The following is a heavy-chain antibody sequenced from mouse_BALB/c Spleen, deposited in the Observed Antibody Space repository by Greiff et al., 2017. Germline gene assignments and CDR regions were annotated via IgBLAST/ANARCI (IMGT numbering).Heavy chain of an antibody. CDR3: TRGYYGSSLWYFDV. Sequence: EVKLEESGGGLVQPGGSMKLSCVASGFTFSNYWMNWVRQSPEKGLEWVAEIRLKSNNYATHYAESVKGRFTISRDDSKSSVYLQMNNLRAEDTGIYYCTRGYYGSSLWYFDVWGAGTTVTVSS. D-gene: IGHD1-1*01. CDR2: IRLKSNNYAT. V-gene: IGHV6-6*02. J-gene: IGHJ1*01. CDR1: GFTFSNYW.